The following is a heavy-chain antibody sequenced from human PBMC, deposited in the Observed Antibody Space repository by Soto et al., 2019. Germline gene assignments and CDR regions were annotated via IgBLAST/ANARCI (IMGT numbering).Heavy chain of an antibody. J-gene: IGHJ6*02. CDR3: ARDAGAAGTVGYFYYYYGMDV. V-gene: IGHV1-3*01. Sequence: EASVKVSCKASGYTFTSYAMHCVRQAPGQRLEWMGWINAGNGNTKYSQKFQGRVTITRDTSASTAYMELSSLRSEDTAVYYCARDAGAAGTVGYFYYYYGMDVWGQGTTVTVSS. CDR2: INAGNGNT. CDR1: GYTFTSYA. D-gene: IGHD6-13*01.